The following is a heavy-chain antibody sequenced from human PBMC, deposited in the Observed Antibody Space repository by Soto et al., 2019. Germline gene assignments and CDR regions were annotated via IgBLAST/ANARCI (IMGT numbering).Heavy chain of an antibody. J-gene: IGHJ4*02. CDR2: IYSDGST. CDR1: GFTVSSDY. CDR3: AKDWRGLGQN. Sequence: GSLRLSCAASGFTVSSDYMTWVRQAPGKGLECVSSIYSDGSTYYAESVKGRFTISRDNSKNTLYLQMSSLRVDDTAVYYCAKDWRGLGQNWGQGTLVTVSS. V-gene: IGHV3-53*01. D-gene: IGHD1-1*01.